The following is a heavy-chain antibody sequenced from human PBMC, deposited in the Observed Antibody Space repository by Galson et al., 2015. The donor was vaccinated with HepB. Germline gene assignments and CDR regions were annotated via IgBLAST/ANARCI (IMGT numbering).Heavy chain of an antibody. D-gene: IGHD2/OR15-2a*01. J-gene: IGHJ5*02. Sequence: ETLSLTCTVSGGSISSFYWSWVRQTPVKGLEWIAYVFHTGSTKYNPSLESRVTISLDTSKNQLSLRLNSVTAADTAVYYCVKGSIWFDVWGQGTLVAVSS. V-gene: IGHV4-59*01. CDR2: VFHTGST. CDR3: VKGSIWFDV. CDR1: GGSISSFY.